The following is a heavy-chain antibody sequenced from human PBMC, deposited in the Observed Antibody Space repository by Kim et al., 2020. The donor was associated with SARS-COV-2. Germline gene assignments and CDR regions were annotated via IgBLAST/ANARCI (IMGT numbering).Heavy chain of an antibody. CDR1: GGSVSSYY. CDR3: ARGCFSGWYRFDY. Sequence: SETLSLTCTVSGGSVSSYYWSWIRQPPGKGLEWIGCIYYTGSTCYNPSLKSRVTISVDTSENQFSLKLTSVTAAATAVYFCARGCFSGWYRFDYWGQGT. D-gene: IGHD6-19*01. CDR2: IYYTGST. V-gene: IGHV4-59*02. J-gene: IGHJ4*02.